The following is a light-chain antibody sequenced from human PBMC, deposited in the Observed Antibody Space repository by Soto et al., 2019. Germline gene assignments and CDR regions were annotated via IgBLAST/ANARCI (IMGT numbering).Light chain of an antibody. CDR2: GAS. J-gene: IGKJ3*01. Sequence: EIVLTQSPGTLSLSPGERANLSCRASQRVSSSYLAWYQQKPGQAPRLLIYGASSRATGIPDRFSGSGSGADFTLTISRLEPEDFAVYYCQQYGSSPFTFGPGTKVDIK. CDR3: QQYGSSPFT. V-gene: IGKV3-20*01. CDR1: QRVSSSY.